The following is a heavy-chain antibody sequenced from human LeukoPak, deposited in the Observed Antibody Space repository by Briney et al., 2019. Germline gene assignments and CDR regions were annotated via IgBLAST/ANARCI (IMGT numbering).Heavy chain of an antibody. D-gene: IGHD5-12*01. V-gene: IGHV3-74*01. CDR2: INSDGSST. Sequence: PGGSLRLSCAASGFTFSSYWMHWVRQAPGKGLVWVSRINSDGSSTSYADSVKGRFNISRDNAKNTLYLQMNSLRAEDTAVYYCASFSGYVYDRLYWGQGTLVTVSS. CDR3: ASFSGYVYDRLY. J-gene: IGHJ4*02. CDR1: GFTFSSYW.